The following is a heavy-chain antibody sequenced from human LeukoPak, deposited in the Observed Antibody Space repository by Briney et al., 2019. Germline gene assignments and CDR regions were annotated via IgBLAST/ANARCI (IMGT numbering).Heavy chain of an antibody. V-gene: IGHV4-59*12. D-gene: IGHD5-24*01. CDR2: IYYSGST. J-gene: IGHJ4*02. Sequence: PSETLSLTCTVSGGSISSYYWSWIRQPPGEGLEWIGYIYYSGSTNYNPSLKSRVTISVDTSKNQFSLNLNSMTAADTAVYYCARGEGARDGYNYEGPFYFDYWGQGTLVTVSS. CDR1: GGSISSYY. CDR3: ARGEGARDGYNYEGPFYFDY.